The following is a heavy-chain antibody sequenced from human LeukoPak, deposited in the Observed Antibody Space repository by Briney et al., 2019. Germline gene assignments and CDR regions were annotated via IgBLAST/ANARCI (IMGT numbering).Heavy chain of an antibody. CDR3: ARSSVGALVFQH. CDR1: GGSFSGYY. V-gene: IGHV4-34*01. D-gene: IGHD1-26*01. J-gene: IGHJ1*01. CDR2: INHSGST. Sequence: SETLSLTCAVYGGSFSGYYWSWIRHPPGKGLEWIGEINHSGSTNYNPSLKSRVTISVDTSKNQFSLKLSSVTAADTAVYYCARSSVGALVFQHWGQGTLVTVSS.